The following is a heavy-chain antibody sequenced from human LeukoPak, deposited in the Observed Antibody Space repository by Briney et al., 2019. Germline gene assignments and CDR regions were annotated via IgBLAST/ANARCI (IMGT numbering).Heavy chain of an antibody. CDR3: SRPRDEGGLYWNFDL. D-gene: IGHD2-15*01. V-gene: IGHV1-2*02. CDR1: GYTFTDYY. J-gene: IGHJ2*01. CDR2: INPNSGGT. Sequence: ASVNVSCKASGYTFTDYYIHWVRLAPGQGHGWVGWINPNSGGTNYAQKFQGRVTMTRDTSISTAYMELSRLRPDDTAVYYCSRPRDEGGLYWNFDLWGRGTLVTVSS.